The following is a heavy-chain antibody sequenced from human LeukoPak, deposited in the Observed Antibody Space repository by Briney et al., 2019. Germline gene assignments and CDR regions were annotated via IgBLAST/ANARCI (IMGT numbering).Heavy chain of an antibody. J-gene: IGHJ4*02. CDR3: ARDKGHAAAASLYYFDY. CDR2: IIPILGIA. D-gene: IGHD6-13*01. V-gene: IGHV1-69*04. Sequence: SVKVSCKTSGYTFTGYYLHWVRQAPGQGLEWMGRIIPILGIANYAQKFQGRVTITADKSTSTAYMELSSLRSEDTAVYYCARDKGHAAAASLYYFDYWGQGTLVTVSS. CDR1: GYTFTGYY.